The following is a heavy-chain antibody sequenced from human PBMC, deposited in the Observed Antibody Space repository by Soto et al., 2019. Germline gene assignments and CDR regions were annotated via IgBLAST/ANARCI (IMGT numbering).Heavy chain of an antibody. Sequence: GASVKVSCKASGGTFSSYAISWVRQAPGQGLEWMGRIIPIFGTANYAQKFQGRVTITADESTSTAYMELSSLRSEDTAVYYCARPAASVVTYMNYYYYGMDVWGQGTTVTVSS. V-gene: IGHV1-69*13. J-gene: IGHJ6*02. D-gene: IGHD2-15*01. CDR3: ARPAASVVTYMNYYYYGMDV. CDR1: GGTFSSYA. CDR2: IIPIFGTA.